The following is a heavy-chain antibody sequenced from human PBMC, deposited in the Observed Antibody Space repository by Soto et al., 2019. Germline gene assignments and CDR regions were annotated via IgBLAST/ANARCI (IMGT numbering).Heavy chain of an antibody. CDR1: GGSFSGYY. J-gene: IGHJ4*02. V-gene: IGHV4-34*01. D-gene: IGHD6-13*01. Sequence: PSETLSLTCAVYGGSFSGYYWSWIRQPPGKGLEWIGEINHSGSTNYNPSLKSRVTISVDTSKNQFSLKLSSVTAADTAVYYCARGVMAAAGAADFDYRGQRTPVTVSS. CDR2: INHSGST. CDR3: ARGVMAAAGAADFDY.